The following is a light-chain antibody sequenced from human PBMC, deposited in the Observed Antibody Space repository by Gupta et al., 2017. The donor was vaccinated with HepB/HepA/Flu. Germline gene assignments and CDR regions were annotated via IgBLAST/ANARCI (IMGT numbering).Light chain of an antibody. V-gene: IGLV3-1*01. CDR2: QDK. J-gene: IGLJ1*01. CDR3: QAWDYNTGV. CDR1: KLRNKY. Sequence: SYXLTQPPSVSVSPXQTARITCSGDKLRNKYVSWYRLKPGQSPLLIIYQDKERPSGIPERFSGSNSGNTATLAISGTQAVDEADYYCQAWDYNTGVFGTGTTVTVL.